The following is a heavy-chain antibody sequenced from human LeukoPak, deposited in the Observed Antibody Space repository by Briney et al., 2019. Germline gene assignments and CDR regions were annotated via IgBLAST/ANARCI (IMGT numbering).Heavy chain of an antibody. V-gene: IGHV5-51*01. CDR3: ARRFYGSGSYYIDY. J-gene: IGHJ4*02. CDR1: GYSFTNYW. D-gene: IGHD3-10*01. Sequence: GESLKISCKGSGYSFTNYWITWVRQMPGKGLEWMGNIYPDDSNTRYSPSFQGQVTISADKSINTAYLQWSSLKASDTAMYYRARRFYGSGSYYIDYWGQGTLVTVSS. CDR2: IYPDDSNT.